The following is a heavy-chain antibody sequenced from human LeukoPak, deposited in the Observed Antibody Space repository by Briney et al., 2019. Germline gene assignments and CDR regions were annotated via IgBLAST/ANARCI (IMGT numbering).Heavy chain of an antibody. CDR2: ISAYNGNT. V-gene: IGHV1-18*01. Sequence: ASVKVPCKASGYTFTSYGISWVRQAPGQGLEWMGWISAYNGNTNYAQKLQGRVTMTTDTSTSTAYMELRSLRSDDTAVYYCARTYYYDSSGSHFQHWGQGTLVTVSS. J-gene: IGHJ1*01. CDR1: GYTFTSYG. D-gene: IGHD3-22*01. CDR3: ARTYYYDSSGSHFQH.